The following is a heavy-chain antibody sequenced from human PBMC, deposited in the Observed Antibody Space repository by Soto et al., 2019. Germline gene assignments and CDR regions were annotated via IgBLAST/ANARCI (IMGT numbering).Heavy chain of an antibody. CDR1: GGSISSGGYS. CDR3: ARARTTVTTFDY. V-gene: IGHV4-30-2*01. CDR2: IYHSGST. D-gene: IGHD4-17*01. J-gene: IGHJ4*02. Sequence: QLQLQESGSGLVKPSQTLSLTCAVSGGSISSGGYSCTWIRQPPGKGLEWIGYIYHSGSTYYNTSLKSRVTISVDRSKNQFSLKLSSVTAADTAVYYCARARTTVTTFDYWGQGTLVTVSS.